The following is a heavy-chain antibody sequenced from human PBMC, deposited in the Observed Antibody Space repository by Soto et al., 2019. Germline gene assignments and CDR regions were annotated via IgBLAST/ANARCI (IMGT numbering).Heavy chain of an antibody. D-gene: IGHD3-22*01. V-gene: IGHV3-30-3*01. CDR3: AREDYDSSGYYRPSAFDI. CDR2: ISYDGSNK. Sequence: QVQLVESGGGVVQPGRSLRLSCAASGFTFSSYAMHWVRQAPGKGLEWVAVISYDGSNKYYADSVKGRFTISRDNSKNTXXLQMNSLRAEDTAVYYCAREDYDSSGYYRPSAFDIWGQGTMVTVSS. CDR1: GFTFSSYA. J-gene: IGHJ3*02.